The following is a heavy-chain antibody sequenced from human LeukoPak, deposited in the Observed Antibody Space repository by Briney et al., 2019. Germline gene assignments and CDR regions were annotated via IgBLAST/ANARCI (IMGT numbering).Heavy chain of an antibody. V-gene: IGHV1-46*01. J-gene: IGHJ6*03. CDR1: GYTFTSYY. CDR2: SNPSGGST. CDR3: ARGGVMALYYYYMDV. Sequence: GASVKVSCKASGYTFTSYYMHWVRQAPGQGLEWRGISNPSGGSTSYAQKFQGRVTMTRDMSTSTVYMELSSLRSEDTAVYYCARGGVMALYYYYMDVWGKGTTVTISS. D-gene: IGHD3-16*01.